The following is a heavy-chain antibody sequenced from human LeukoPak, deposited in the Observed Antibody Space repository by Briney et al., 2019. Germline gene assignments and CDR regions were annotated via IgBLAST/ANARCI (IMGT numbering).Heavy chain of an antibody. D-gene: IGHD6-13*01. CDR2: ISSSSTI. CDR3: ARAHSSSWYGASYYYYYYMDV. J-gene: IGHJ6*03. V-gene: IGHV3-48*01. CDR1: GFTFSSYS. Sequence: GGSLRLFCAASGFTFSSYSMNWVRQAPGKGLEWVSYISSSSTIYYADSVKGRFTISRDNAKNSLYLQMNSLRAEDTAVYYCARAHSSSWYGASYYYYYYMDVWGKGTTVTVSS.